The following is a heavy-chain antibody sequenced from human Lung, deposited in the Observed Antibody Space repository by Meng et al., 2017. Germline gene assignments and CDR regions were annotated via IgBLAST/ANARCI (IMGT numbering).Heavy chain of an antibody. CDR2: VSGSDDIA. Sequence: EVQLSESGGGLVQPGGSLRLSCAASGFTFSGYAMTWVRQAPGKGLEWVSSVSGSDDIAYYGDSVKGRVTISRDNSKNTLYLQMNSLRAEDTAVYFCAKDLGASSSYYFDYWGQGTLVTVSS. D-gene: IGHD6-6*01. J-gene: IGHJ4*02. CDR3: AKDLGASSSYYFDY. CDR1: GFTFSGYA. V-gene: IGHV3-23*01.